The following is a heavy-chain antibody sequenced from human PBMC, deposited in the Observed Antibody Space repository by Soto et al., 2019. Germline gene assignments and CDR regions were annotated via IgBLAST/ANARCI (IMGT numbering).Heavy chain of an antibody. D-gene: IGHD2-21*02. Sequence: SETLSLTCTVSGYSINSGFYWGWIRQPPGKGLEWIGSIYYSGRTYNNPSLRSRVSMSIDTSKDQFSLKLKSVTAADTALYFCARQRTSVVTQAYFDVWGPGSLVT. J-gene: IGHJ4*02. CDR2: IYYSGRT. CDR1: GYSINSGFY. V-gene: IGHV4-38-2*02. CDR3: ARQRTSVVTQAYFDV.